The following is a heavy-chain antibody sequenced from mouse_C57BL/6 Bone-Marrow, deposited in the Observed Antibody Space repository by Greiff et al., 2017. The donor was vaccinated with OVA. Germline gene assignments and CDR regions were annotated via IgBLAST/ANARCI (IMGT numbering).Heavy chain of an antibody. CDR3: ARDGGYYYAMDY. Sequence: EVKLMESGPGLVKPSQTVFLTCTVTGISITTGNYRWSWIRQFPGNKLEWIGYIYYSGTITYKPSLTSRTTITSDTPKNQFLLEMNSLTAEDTATYYCARDGGYYYAMDYWGQGTSVTVSS. V-gene: IGHV3-5*01. CDR1: GISITTGNYR. J-gene: IGHJ4*01. CDR2: IYYSGTI.